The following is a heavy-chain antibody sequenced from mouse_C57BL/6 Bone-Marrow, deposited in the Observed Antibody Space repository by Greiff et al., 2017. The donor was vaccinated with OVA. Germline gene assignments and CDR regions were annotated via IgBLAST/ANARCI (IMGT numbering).Heavy chain of an antibody. CDR2: IDPSDSYT. CDR3: ARDGLRRNYYAMDY. D-gene: IGHD2-4*01. J-gene: IGHJ4*01. V-gene: IGHV1-69*01. CDR1: GYTFTSYW. Sequence: VKLQESGAELVMPGASVKLSCKASGYTFTSYWMHWVKQRPGQGLEWIGEIDPSDSYTNYNQKFKGKSTLTVDKSSSTAYMQLSSLTSEDSAVYYCARDGLRRNYYAMDYWGQGTSVTVSS.